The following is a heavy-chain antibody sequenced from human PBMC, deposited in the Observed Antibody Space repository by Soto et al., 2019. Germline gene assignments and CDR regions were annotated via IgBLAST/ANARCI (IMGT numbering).Heavy chain of an antibody. CDR1: GFTFSSYS. J-gene: IGHJ6*02. Sequence: EVQPVESGGGLVKPGGSLRLSCAASGFTFSSYSMNWVRQAPGKGLEWVSSISSSSSYIYYADSVKGRFTISRDNAKNSLYLQMNSLRAEDTAVYYCARGGYSGYDDYYYGMDVWGQGTTVTVSS. CDR2: ISSSSSYI. CDR3: ARGGYSGYDDYYYGMDV. D-gene: IGHD5-12*01. V-gene: IGHV3-21*01.